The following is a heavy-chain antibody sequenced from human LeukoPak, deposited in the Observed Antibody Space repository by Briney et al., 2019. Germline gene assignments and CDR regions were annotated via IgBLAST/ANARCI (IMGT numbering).Heavy chain of an antibody. Sequence: PGGSLRLSCAASGFTFSSYAMHWVRQAPGKGLEWVAVISYDGSNKYYADSVKGRFTISRDNSKNTLYLQMNSLRAEDTAVYYCAKEYYDYVWGSYRHYGMDVWGQGTTVTVSS. CDR3: AKEYYDYVWGSYRHYGMDV. J-gene: IGHJ6*02. CDR2: ISYDGSNK. CDR1: GFTFSSYA. V-gene: IGHV3-30-3*01. D-gene: IGHD3-16*02.